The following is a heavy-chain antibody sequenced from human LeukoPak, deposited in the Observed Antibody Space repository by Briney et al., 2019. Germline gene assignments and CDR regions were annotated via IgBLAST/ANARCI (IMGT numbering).Heavy chain of an antibody. CDR1: GFTFSNFA. D-gene: IGHD1-26*01. J-gene: IGHJ6*01. Sequence: GGSLRLSCAASGFTFSNFAMSWVRRTPGRGLEWVSGIINSGDTLYGDSVKGRFTISRDNSKNTLYLEMNSLRAEDTAIYYCAKMKGHPLPKYYMDVWGQGTTVTVSS. CDR2: IINSGDT. CDR3: AKMKGHPLPKYYMDV. V-gene: IGHV3-23*01.